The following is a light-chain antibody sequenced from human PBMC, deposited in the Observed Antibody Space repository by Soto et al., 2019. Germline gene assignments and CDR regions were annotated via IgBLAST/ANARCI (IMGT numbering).Light chain of an antibody. V-gene: IGLV1-51*02. CDR1: SSNIGNNY. CDR2: ENN. Sequence: QSVLTQPPSVSAAPGRKVTISCSGSSSNIGNNYVSWYQQLPGTAPKLLIYENNKRPSGIPDRFSGSKSGTSATLGITGLQTGDEADYYCGTWDSSLSAYVFGTGTKVTAL. CDR3: GTWDSSLSAYV. J-gene: IGLJ1*01.